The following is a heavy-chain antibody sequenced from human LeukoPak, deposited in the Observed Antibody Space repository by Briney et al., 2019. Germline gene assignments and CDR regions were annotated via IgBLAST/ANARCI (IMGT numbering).Heavy chain of an antibody. D-gene: IGHD3-22*01. CDR1: GFTFSSYS. CDR3: AKVPHYYDSSGYCCLDY. Sequence: GGSLRLSCAASGFTFSSYSMNWVRQAPGKGLEWVSSISSSSSYIYYADSVKGRFTISRDNSKNTLYLQMNSLRAEDTAVYYCAKVPHYYDSSGYCCLDYWGQGTLVTVSS. CDR2: ISSSSSYI. V-gene: IGHV3-21*04. J-gene: IGHJ4*02.